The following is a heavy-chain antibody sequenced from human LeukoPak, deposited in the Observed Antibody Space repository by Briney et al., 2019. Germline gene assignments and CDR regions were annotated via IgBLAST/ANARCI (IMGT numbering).Heavy chain of an antibody. CDR2: IYYSGST. Sequence: SETLSLTCTVSGGSISSSSYYWGWIRQPPGKGLEWIGSIYYSGSTYYNPSLKSRVTISVDTSKNQFSLKLSSVTAADTAVYYCARDCGGDCRTFDPWGQGTLVTVSS. CDR3: ARDCGGDCRTFDP. V-gene: IGHV4-39*01. J-gene: IGHJ5*02. CDR1: GGSISSSSYY. D-gene: IGHD2-21*02.